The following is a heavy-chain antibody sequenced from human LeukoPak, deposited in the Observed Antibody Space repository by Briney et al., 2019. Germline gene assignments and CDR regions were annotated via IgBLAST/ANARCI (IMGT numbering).Heavy chain of an antibody. V-gene: IGHV4-61*08. CDR1: GGSISSGDYY. CDR3: ARAWGWSGPPGAFDT. CDR2: IYYSGST. J-gene: IGHJ3*02. D-gene: IGHD3-3*01. Sequence: SQTLSLTCTVSGGSISSGDYYWSWIRQPPGKGLEWIGYIYYSGSTDYNPSLKGRVTISVDTSKNQFSLKLSSVTASDTAVYYCARAWGWSGPPGAFDTWGQGTMVTVSS.